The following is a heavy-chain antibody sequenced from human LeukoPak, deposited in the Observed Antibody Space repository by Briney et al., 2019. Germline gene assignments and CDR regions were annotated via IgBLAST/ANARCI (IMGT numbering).Heavy chain of an antibody. Sequence: PSETLSLTCTASGGSISVSSYYWGWIRQPPGKGLEWIGNIFYNGKTYYNPSLKSRVTISVDTSKNQFSLKLSSVTAADTAVYYCARDSHYGDYTRYYYYHMDVWGKGTTVTVSS. CDR2: IFYNGKT. CDR1: GGSISVSSYY. CDR3: ARDSHYGDYTRYYYYHMDV. J-gene: IGHJ6*03. V-gene: IGHV4-39*02. D-gene: IGHD4-17*01.